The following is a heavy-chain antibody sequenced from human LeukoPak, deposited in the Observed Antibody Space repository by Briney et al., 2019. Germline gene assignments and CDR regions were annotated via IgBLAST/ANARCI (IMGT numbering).Heavy chain of an antibody. Sequence: GGSLRLSCAASGFTFSSYWMSWVRQAPGKGLEWVANIKQDGSEKYYVDSVKGRFTISRDNAKNSLYLQMNSLRAEDTAVYYCARDQGSHSYYDFWSGYPRPNWFDPWGQGTLVTVSS. J-gene: IGHJ5*02. CDR2: IKQDGSEK. CDR3: ARDQGSHSYYDFWSGYPRPNWFDP. V-gene: IGHV3-7*01. CDR1: GFTFSSYW. D-gene: IGHD3-3*01.